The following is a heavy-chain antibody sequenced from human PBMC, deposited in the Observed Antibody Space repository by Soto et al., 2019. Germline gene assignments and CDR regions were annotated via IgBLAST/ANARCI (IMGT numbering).Heavy chain of an antibody. D-gene: IGHD2-15*01. CDR1: GFACSSCS. J-gene: IGHJ6*02. CDR2: ISSSSSYI. V-gene: IGHV3-21*01. CDR3: ARPHCSGGSCYPSRAGGYSYLNYYGMDV. Sequence: PVGSLRLSCAASGFACSSCSMNWVRQAPGKGLEWVSSISSSSSYIYYADSVKGRFTISRDNAKNSLYLQMNSLRAEDTAVYYCARPHCSGGSCYPSRAGGYSYLNYYGMDVWGQGTTVTVSS.